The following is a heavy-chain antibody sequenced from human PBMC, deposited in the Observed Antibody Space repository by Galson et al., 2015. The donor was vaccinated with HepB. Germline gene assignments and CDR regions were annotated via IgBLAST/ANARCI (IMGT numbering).Heavy chain of an antibody. CDR3: ARHNLPHYYGLDV. CDR2: IFPHDSDT. Sequence: QSGAEVKKPGESLRISCKASRYRFPNYWIGWVRQVPGNGLEWVGIIFPHDSDTRYSPSFRGQVTISADKSISTVYLQWSSLKASDTAIYFCARHNLPHYYGLDVWGPGTTVTVSS. CDR1: RYRFPNYW. V-gene: IGHV5-51*01. J-gene: IGHJ6*02.